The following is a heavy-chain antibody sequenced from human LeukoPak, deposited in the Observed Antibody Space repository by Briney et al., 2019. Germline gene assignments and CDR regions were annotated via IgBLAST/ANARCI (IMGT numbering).Heavy chain of an antibody. CDR3: AKVVSGTFDI. CDR1: GFTFSNYG. V-gene: IGHV3-23*01. Sequence: PGGSLRLSCAASGFTFSNYGMSWVRQAPGRGLEWVSAISSSSGGTYYADSVKGRFTISRYNSKNTLYLQMNSLRAEDTAVYYCAKVVSGTFDIWGQGTMVTVSS. CDR2: ISSSSGGT. D-gene: IGHD3-10*01. J-gene: IGHJ3*02.